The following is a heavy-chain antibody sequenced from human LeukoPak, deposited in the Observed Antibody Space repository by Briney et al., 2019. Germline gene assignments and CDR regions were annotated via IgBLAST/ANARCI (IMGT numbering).Heavy chain of an antibody. J-gene: IGHJ2*01. Sequence: SGGSLRLSCAASGFTFSTYSMNWVRQAPGKGLEWVSSISSSGAYIYLGDSLKGRFTISRDNAKNSLYLQMNSLRAEDTAVYYCARAVAVAGTDWYFDLWGRGTLVTVSS. CDR1: GFTFSTYS. CDR3: ARAVAVAGTDWYFDL. CDR2: ISSSGAYI. V-gene: IGHV3-21*01. D-gene: IGHD6-19*01.